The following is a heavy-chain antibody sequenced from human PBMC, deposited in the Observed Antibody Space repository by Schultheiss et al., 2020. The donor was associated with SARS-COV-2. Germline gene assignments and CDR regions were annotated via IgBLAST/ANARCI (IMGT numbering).Heavy chain of an antibody. CDR1: GGSISSGDYY. D-gene: IGHD1-1*01. J-gene: IGHJ6*02. CDR2: ISGSGGST. Sequence: GGSLRLSCTVSGGSISSGDYYWSWIRQPPGKGLEWVSAISGSGGSTYYADSVKGRFTISRDNSKNTLYLQMNNLRAEDTAVYYCAIQLDTSGYYYGMDVWGQGTTVTVSS. V-gene: IGHV3-23*01. CDR3: AIQLDTSGYYYGMDV.